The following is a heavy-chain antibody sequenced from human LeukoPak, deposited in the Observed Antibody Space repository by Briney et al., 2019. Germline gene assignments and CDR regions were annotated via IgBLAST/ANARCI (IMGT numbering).Heavy chain of an antibody. CDR3: ARIMIVVVKTPGDDAFDI. D-gene: IGHD3-22*01. Sequence: PSQTLSLTCTVSGGSISSGDYYWSWIRQPPGKGLEWIGYIYYSGSTYYNPSLKSRVTISVDTSKNQFSLKLSSVTAADTAVYYCARIMIVVVKTPGDDAFDIWGQGTMVTVSS. CDR2: IYYSGST. CDR1: GGSISSGDYY. V-gene: IGHV4-30-4*01. J-gene: IGHJ3*02.